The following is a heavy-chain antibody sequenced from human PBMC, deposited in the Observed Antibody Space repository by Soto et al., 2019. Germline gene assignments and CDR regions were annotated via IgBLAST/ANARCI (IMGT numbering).Heavy chain of an antibody. CDR1: GGSISSGDYY. V-gene: IGHV4-30-4*01. J-gene: IGHJ6*02. CDR2: ISYSGST. Sequence: SETLSLTCSVSGGSISSGDYYRTWIRQPPGKGLEWIGYISYSGSTFYSPSLKRRVTISVDRSKNQFSLKLSSVTAADTAVYYCARGQAAAPAMDVWGQGTTVTVSS. D-gene: IGHD6-13*01. CDR3: ARGQAAAPAMDV.